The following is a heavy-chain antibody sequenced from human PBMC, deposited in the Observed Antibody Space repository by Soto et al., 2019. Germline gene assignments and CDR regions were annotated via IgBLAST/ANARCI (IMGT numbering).Heavy chain of an antibody. Sequence: ASVKVSCKASGFTFTSSAMQWVRQARGQRLEWKGWIVVGSGNTNYAQKFQERVTITRDMSTSTAYMELSSLRSEDTAVYYCAAAGPDCSGGSCYHMFDYWGQGTLVTVSS. D-gene: IGHD2-15*01. CDR1: GFTFTSSA. CDR3: AAAGPDCSGGSCYHMFDY. CDR2: IVVGSGNT. V-gene: IGHV1-58*02. J-gene: IGHJ4*02.